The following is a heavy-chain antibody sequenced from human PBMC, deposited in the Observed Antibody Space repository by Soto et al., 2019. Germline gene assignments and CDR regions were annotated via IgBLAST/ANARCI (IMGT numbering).Heavy chain of an antibody. D-gene: IGHD3-10*01. J-gene: IGHJ4*02. CDR3: VKAGFGY. CDR2: IYWDDDK. V-gene: IGHV2-5*02. Sequence: QITLKESGPTLVKPTQTLTLTCTCSGFSLTASGVGVGWIRQPPGKALEWLALIYWDDDKRYSPSLKSRLTITKDTSKNQVVLTMTNMDPVDTATYYCVKAGFGYWGQGTLVTVSS. CDR1: GFSLTASGVG.